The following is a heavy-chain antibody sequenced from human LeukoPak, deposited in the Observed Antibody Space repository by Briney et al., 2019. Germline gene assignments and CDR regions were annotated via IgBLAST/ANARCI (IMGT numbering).Heavy chain of an antibody. D-gene: IGHD6-25*01. CDR2: IGTSGGST. CDR1: GFTFSSYA. CDR3: APTGATAAANPKYFDY. Sequence: PGGSLRLSCAAAGFTFSSYAMSWVRQAPGKGLEWVSDIGTSGGSTYYADSVKGRFTISRDNSKSTLHLEMNSLRPEDAAVYYCAPTGATAAANPKYFDYWGQGTLVTVSS. J-gene: IGHJ4*02. V-gene: IGHV3-23*01.